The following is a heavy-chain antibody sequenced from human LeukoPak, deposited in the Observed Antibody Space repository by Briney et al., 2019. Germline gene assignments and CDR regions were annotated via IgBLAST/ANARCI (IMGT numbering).Heavy chain of an antibody. CDR3: ASLTGYCTNGVCPNFDY. CDR1: GGSFSGYY. CDR2: INHSGST. V-gene: IGHV4-34*01. D-gene: IGHD2-8*01. J-gene: IGHJ4*02. Sequence: PSETLSLTCAVYGGSFSGYYWSWIRQPPGKGLEWIGEINHSGSTNYNPSLKSRVTISVDTSKNQFSLKLSSVTAADTAVYYCASLTGYCTNGVCPNFDYWGQGTLVTVSS.